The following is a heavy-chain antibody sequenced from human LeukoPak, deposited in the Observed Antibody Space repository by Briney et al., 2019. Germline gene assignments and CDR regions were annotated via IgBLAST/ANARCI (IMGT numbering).Heavy chain of an antibody. J-gene: IGHJ4*02. Sequence: SETLSLTCTVSGGSISSGGYYWSWVRQHPEKGLEWIGYIYYSGTAYYNPSLKSRVTMSVDTSKNQFSLKLDSVTAADTAVYYCARFSNDHGVKFDYWGQGTLVTVSS. CDR3: ARFSNDHGVKFDY. V-gene: IGHV4-31*03. D-gene: IGHD4-17*01. CDR2: IYYSGTA. CDR1: GGSISSGGYY.